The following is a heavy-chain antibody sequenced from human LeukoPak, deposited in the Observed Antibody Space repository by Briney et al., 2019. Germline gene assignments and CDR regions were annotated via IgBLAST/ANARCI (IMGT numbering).Heavy chain of an antibody. CDR1: GFTFDDYA. CDR2: ISSNSGSI. CDR3: AKAQLEYSSSWYYVGWSDY. J-gene: IGHJ4*02. V-gene: IGHV3-9*01. D-gene: IGHD6-13*01. Sequence: GRSLRLSCAASGFTFDDYAMHWVRQAPGKGLEWVSGISSNSGSIGYADSVKGRFTISRDNAKNSLYLQMNSLKTEDTAVYYCAKAQLEYSSSWYYVGWSDYWGQGTLVTVSS.